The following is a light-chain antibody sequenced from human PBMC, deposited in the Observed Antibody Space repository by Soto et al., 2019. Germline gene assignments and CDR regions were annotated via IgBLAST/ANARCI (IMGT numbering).Light chain of an antibody. CDR2: GAS. V-gene: IGKV3-15*01. J-gene: IGKJ1*01. CDR1: QSVSSN. CDR3: QEYNTWPWT. Sequence: EIVMTQSPATLSVSPGERATLSCRASQSVSSNLAWYQQKPGQAPRLLIHGASTRATGIPARFSGSGSGTEFTLTISGLQSEDSAVYYCQEYNTWPWTFGQGTKVDIK.